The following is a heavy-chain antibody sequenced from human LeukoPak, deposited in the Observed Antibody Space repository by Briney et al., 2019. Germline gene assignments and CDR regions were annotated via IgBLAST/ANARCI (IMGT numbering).Heavy chain of an antibody. CDR1: GFTFSSYA. J-gene: IGHJ4*02. CDR3: AKYYSSSWHLFDY. V-gene: IGHV3-23*01. D-gene: IGHD6-13*01. CDR2: ISGSGGST. Sequence: GGSLRLSCAASGFTFSSYAMSWVRQAPGKGLEWVSAISGSGGSTYYADSVKGWFTISRDNSKNKLYLQMNSLRAEDMAVYYCAKYYSSSWHLFDYWGQGTLVTVSS.